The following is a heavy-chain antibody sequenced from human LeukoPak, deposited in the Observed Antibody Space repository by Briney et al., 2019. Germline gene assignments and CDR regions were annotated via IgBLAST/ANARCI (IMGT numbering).Heavy chain of an antibody. Sequence: PGGSLRLSCAASGFTFSNSGMNWVHQAPGKGLEWVSGVSWNGSRTHYADSVKGRFIISRDNSRNTLYLQTNSLRAEDTAVYYGARGNAHAFDIWGQGTMVTVSS. CDR3: ARGNAHAFDI. V-gene: IGHV3-35*01. J-gene: IGHJ3*02. CDR2: VSWNGSRT. CDR1: GFTFSNSG. D-gene: IGHD1-1*01.